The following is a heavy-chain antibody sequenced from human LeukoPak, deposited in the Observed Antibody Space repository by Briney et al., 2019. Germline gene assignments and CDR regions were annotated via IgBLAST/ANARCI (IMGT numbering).Heavy chain of an antibody. Sequence: GGSLRLSCAASGFSLSNYAMSWVRQAPGKGLEWVSAIRGSGTRTFYADSVKGRFTISRDNSKNTLYLQMNSLRVEDTAVYYCARDRCSSTSCYPDYWGQGTLVTVSS. J-gene: IGHJ4*02. CDR3: ARDRCSSTSCYPDY. V-gene: IGHV3-23*01. D-gene: IGHD2-2*01. CDR2: IRGSGTRT. CDR1: GFSLSNYA.